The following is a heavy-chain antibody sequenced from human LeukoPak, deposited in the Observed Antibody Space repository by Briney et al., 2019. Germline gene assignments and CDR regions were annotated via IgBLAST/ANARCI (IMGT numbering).Heavy chain of an antibody. CDR3: ARLQEDSSGYPDY. CDR1: GFTFSSYS. J-gene: IGHJ4*02. Sequence: PGGSLRLSCAASGFTFSSYSMNWVRQAPGKGLEWVSSISSSSSYIYYADSVKGRFTISRDNAKNSLYLQMNSLRAEDTAVYYCARLQEDSSGYPDYWGQGTLVTVSS. CDR2: ISSSSSYI. D-gene: IGHD3-22*01. V-gene: IGHV3-21*01.